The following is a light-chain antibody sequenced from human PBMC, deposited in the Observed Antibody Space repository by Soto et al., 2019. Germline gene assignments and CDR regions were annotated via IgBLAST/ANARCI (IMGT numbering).Light chain of an antibody. J-gene: IGKJ5*01. CDR2: DAS. CDR1: QSVSYY. Sequence: EIVLTQSPGTLSLSPGERATLSCRASQSVSYYLAWYQQKPGQAPRLLIYDASSRATGVPDRFSGSGSGTDFTLEISRVETDDVGIYYCQQYGSSPLISFGQGTRLEI. CDR3: QQYGSSPLIS. V-gene: IGKV3-20*01.